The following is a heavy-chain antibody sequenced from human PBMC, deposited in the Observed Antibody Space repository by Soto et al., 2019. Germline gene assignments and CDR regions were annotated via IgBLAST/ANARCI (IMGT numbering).Heavy chain of an antibody. D-gene: IGHD1-1*01. J-gene: IGHJ3*02. CDR1: GFTFDDYV. V-gene: IGHV3-9*01. CDR2: ISWNSNTI. CDR3: ARDQSTFRTFDM. Sequence: GGSLRLSCAASGFTFDDYVIHWVRQAPGKGLEWVSGISWNSNTIDYADSVKGRFTISRDNAKNSLYLQMSSLTVEDTALYYCARDQSTFRTFDMWGRGTMVTVSS.